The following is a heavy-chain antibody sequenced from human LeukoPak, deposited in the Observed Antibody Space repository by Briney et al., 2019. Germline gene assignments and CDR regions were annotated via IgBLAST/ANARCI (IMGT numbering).Heavy chain of an antibody. CDR1: GGSIRSYY. CDR3: ARTTTSVPGADQEGDY. D-gene: IGHD2-2*01. Sequence: PSETLSFTCTVSGGSIRSYYWSWIRQPPGKGLEWIGEINHSGSTNYNPSLESRVIISVDTSKNQFSLKLSSVTAADTAVYYCARTTTSVPGADQEGDYWGQGTLVTVSS. J-gene: IGHJ4*02. V-gene: IGHV4-34*01. CDR2: INHSGST.